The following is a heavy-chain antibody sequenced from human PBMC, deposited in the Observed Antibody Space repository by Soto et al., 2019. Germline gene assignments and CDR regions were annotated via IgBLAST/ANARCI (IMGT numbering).Heavy chain of an antibody. CDR3: ARGRTTGQGSGFEP. CDR1: GVSFSGYY. CDR2: INHSGST. Sequence: PSETLSLTCAFSGVSFSGYYWSCIRHPPGKWLEWIGEINHSGSTNYNPPLKSRGTIAVDTSKNQFPRKLSSVTAADTAVYYCARGRTTGQGSGFEPWGQGTLFTVSS. D-gene: IGHD1-7*01. V-gene: IGHV4-34*01. J-gene: IGHJ5*02.